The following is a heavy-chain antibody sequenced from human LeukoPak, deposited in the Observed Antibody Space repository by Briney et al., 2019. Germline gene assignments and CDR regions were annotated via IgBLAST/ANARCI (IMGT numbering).Heavy chain of an antibody. Sequence: GGSLRLSCAASGLTFSRYGMHWVRQAPGKGLEWVAVISYDGSNKYYADSVKGRFTISRDNSKNTLYLQMNSLRAEDTAVYYCAKDPYAGFGEGALDYWGQGTLVTVSS. D-gene: IGHD3-10*01. CDR2: ISYDGSNK. V-gene: IGHV3-30*18. J-gene: IGHJ4*02. CDR3: AKDPYAGFGEGALDY. CDR1: GLTFSRYG.